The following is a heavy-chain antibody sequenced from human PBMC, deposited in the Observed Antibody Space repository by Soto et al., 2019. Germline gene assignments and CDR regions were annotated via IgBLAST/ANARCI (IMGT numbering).Heavy chain of an antibody. CDR2: IIPIFGTA. D-gene: IGHD3-10*02. J-gene: IGHJ6*02. V-gene: IGHV1-69*01. Sequence: QVQLVQSGAEVKKPGSSVKVSCKASGGTFSSYAISWVRQAPGQGLEWMGGIIPIFGTANYAQKFQGRVTITADESPNTAYLELGRPRSGDKAVYFLSGEVASTKFVGMDVWGQGTTVTVSS. CDR1: GGTFSSYA. CDR3: SGEVASTKFVGMDV.